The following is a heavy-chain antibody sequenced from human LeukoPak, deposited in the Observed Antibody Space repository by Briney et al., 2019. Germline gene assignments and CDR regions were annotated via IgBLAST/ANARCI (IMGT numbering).Heavy chain of an antibody. CDR3: ARLGYCTNGVCYMMGYYYYMDV. CDR2: INHSGST. D-gene: IGHD2-8*01. CDR1: GGSFSGYY. V-gene: IGHV4-34*01. Sequence: SETLSLTCAVYGGSFSGYYWSWIRQPPGKGLEWIGEINHSGSTNYNPSLKSRVTISVDTSKNQFSLKLSSVTAADTAVYYCARLGYCTNGVCYMMGYYYYMDVWGKGTTVTVSS. J-gene: IGHJ6*03.